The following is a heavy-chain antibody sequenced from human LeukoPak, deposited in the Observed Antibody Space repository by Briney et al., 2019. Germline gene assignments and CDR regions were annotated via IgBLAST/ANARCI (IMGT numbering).Heavy chain of an antibody. Sequence: GGSLRLSCAASGFTFSSYSMNWVRQAPGKGLEWISYITTSGGAKNYADSVKGRFTISRDNAENSLYLQMSSLRAEDTAVYYCARTRSSGNLTLDYWGQGTLVTVSS. CDR1: GFTFSSYS. J-gene: IGHJ4*02. CDR3: ARTRSSGNLTLDY. CDR2: ITTSGGAK. V-gene: IGHV3-48*01. D-gene: IGHD3-22*01.